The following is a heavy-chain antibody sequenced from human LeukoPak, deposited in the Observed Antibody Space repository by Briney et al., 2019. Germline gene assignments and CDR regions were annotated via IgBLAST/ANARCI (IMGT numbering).Heavy chain of an antibody. CDR2: MNQDGSEK. J-gene: IGHJ4*02. Sequence: GGALRLSCAASGFTFSSYWMSGVRQAAGRGVEGVANMNQDGSEKNYLGSVKGRFTISRDNAKISLYLQMHSLRAEDTAVYYCARVRGFATFDYWGRGTLVTVSS. D-gene: IGHD3-22*01. V-gene: IGHV3-7*01. CDR1: GFTFSSYW. CDR3: ARVRGFATFDY.